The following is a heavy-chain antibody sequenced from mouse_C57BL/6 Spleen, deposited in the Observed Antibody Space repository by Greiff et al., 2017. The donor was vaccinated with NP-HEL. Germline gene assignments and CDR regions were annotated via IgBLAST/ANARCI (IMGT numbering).Heavy chain of an antibody. CDR3: ARDKLGRYFDV. CDR1: GYSITSGYY. CDR2: ISYDGSN. J-gene: IGHJ1*03. V-gene: IGHV3-6*01. Sequence: VQLKESGPGLVKPSQSLSLTCSVTGYSITSGYYWNWIRQFPGNKLEWMGYISYDGSNNYNPSLKNRISITRDTSKNQFFLKLNSVTTEDTATYYCARDKLGRYFDVWGTGTTVTVSS. D-gene: IGHD4-1*01.